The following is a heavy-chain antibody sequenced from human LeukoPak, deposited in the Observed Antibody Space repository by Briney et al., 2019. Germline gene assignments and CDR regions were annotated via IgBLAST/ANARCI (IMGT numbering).Heavy chain of an antibody. CDR1: GGSFSGYY. Sequence: SETLSFTCAVYGGSFSGYYWSWIRQPPGKGLEWIGEINHSGSTNYNPSLKSRVTISVDTSKNQFSLKLSSVTAADTAVYYCATHCSSTSCYERAYFQHWGQGTLVTVSS. D-gene: IGHD2-2*01. CDR3: ATHCSSTSCYERAYFQH. V-gene: IGHV4-34*01. J-gene: IGHJ1*01. CDR2: INHSGST.